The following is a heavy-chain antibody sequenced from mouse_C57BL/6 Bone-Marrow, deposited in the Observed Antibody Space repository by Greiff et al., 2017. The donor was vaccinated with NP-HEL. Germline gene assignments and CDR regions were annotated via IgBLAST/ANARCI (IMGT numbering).Heavy chain of an antibody. CDR3: ARDGYYYGSSYYAMDY. J-gene: IGHJ4*01. D-gene: IGHD1-1*01. Sequence: QVQLQQSGAELVRPGASVKLSCKASGYTFTDYYINWVKQRPGQGLEWIARIYPGSGNTYYNEKFKGKATLTAEKSSSTAYMQLSSLTSEDSAVYFCARDGYYYGSSYYAMDYWGQGTSVTVSS. CDR2: IYPGSGNT. CDR1: GYTFTDYY. V-gene: IGHV1-76*01.